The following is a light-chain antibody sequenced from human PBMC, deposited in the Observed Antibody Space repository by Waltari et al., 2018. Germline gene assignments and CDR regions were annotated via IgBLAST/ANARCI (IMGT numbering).Light chain of an antibody. CDR3: QQYDYSPPRT. CDR1: QSVSSHY. Sequence: EIVLTQSPGTLSLSPGERATLSCRASQSVSSHYLAWYQQKPGQAPRLLIPGASSRATGIPDRFSGSGSATDFTLTINRLEPEDFAVYYCQQYDYSPPRTFGGGTKVEIK. J-gene: IGKJ4*01. V-gene: IGKV3-20*01. CDR2: GAS.